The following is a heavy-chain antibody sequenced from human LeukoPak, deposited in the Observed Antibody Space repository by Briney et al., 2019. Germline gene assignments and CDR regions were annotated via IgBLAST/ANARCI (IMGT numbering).Heavy chain of an antibody. CDR3: AKDGGDTAMVFDY. D-gene: IGHD5-18*01. V-gene: IGHV3-30*18. Sequence: GGSLRLSCAASGFTFSSYGMHWVRQAPGKGLEWVAVISYDGSNKYYADSVKGRFTISRDNSKNTLYLQMNSLRAEDTAVYYCAKDGGDTAMVFDYWGQGTPVTVSS. CDR1: GFTFSSYG. J-gene: IGHJ4*02. CDR2: ISYDGSNK.